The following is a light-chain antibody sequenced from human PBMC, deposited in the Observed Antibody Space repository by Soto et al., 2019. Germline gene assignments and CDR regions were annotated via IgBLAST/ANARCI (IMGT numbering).Light chain of an antibody. Sequence: DIQMTQSPSSLSASVGDRVTITCRASQSISSYLNWYQQKPGKAPKLLIYAASSLQSGVPSRFSSSGSGTDFTLTISSLQPEDFATYYCQQSFVTPWTFGQGTKVDI. CDR1: QSISSY. V-gene: IGKV1-39*01. CDR2: AAS. J-gene: IGKJ1*01. CDR3: QQSFVTPWT.